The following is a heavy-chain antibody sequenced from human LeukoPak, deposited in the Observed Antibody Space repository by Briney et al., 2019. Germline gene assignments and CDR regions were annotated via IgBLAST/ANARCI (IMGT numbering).Heavy chain of an antibody. J-gene: IGHJ4*02. CDR3: VRDKGGLYYYDSSGPNDC. Sequence: ASVKVSCKASGYTFTSYGISWVRQAPGQGLEWMGWISAYNGNTNYAQKLQGRVTMTTDTSTSTAYMELRSLRSDDTAVYYCVRDKGGLYYYDSSGPNDCWGQGTLVTVSS. CDR2: ISAYNGNT. CDR1: GYTFTSYG. V-gene: IGHV1-18*01. D-gene: IGHD3-22*01.